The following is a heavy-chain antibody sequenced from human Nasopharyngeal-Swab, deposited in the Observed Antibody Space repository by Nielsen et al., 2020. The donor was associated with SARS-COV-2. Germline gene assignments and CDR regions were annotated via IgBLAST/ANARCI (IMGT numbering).Heavy chain of an antibody. Sequence: SETLSLTCTVSGDSIAYGTFYWGWIQQPPGKGLEWIGNIYYNGNTYQNPSLKSRLTISVDKSKNQFSLQLSSVTAADTAVYYCVRSSSWYYFDYWAQGTQVTVSS. CDR3: VRSSSWYYFDY. D-gene: IGHD6-13*01. J-gene: IGHJ4*02. CDR2: IYYNGNT. V-gene: IGHV4-39*01. CDR1: GDSIAYGTFY.